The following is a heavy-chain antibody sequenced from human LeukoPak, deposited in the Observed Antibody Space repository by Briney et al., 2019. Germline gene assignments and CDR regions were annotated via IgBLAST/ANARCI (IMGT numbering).Heavy chain of an antibody. CDR1: GFTFSSYW. J-gene: IGHJ4*02. Sequence: PGGSLRLSCAASGFTFSSYWMHWVRQAPGKGLVWVSRINSDGTSATYADSVKGRFTISRDNAKNTLRLQMNSLRAEDTAVYYCASWEVPAVMPQDYWGQGTLVTVSS. CDR2: INSDGTSA. V-gene: IGHV3-74*01. CDR3: ASWEVPAVMPQDY. D-gene: IGHD2-2*01.